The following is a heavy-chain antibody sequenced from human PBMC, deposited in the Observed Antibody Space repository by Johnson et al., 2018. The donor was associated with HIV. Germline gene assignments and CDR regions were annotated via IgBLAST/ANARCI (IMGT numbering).Heavy chain of an antibody. Sequence: QVQLVESGGGLVQPGGSLRLSCAASGFTFSSYGMHWVRQAPGTGLEWVAFIRYYGSNKYYADSVKGRFTISRDNSKNTLYLQMNRLRAEDTAVYYCAKEGSGYFHAFDIWGQGTMVTVSS. D-gene: IGHD3-22*01. CDR1: GFTFSSYG. V-gene: IGHV3-30*02. CDR3: AKEGSGYFHAFDI. CDR2: IRYYGSNK. J-gene: IGHJ3*02.